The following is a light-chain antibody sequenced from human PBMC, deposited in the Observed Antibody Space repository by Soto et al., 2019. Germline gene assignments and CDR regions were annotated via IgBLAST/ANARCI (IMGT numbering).Light chain of an antibody. CDR1: QSVNSN. V-gene: IGKV3-15*01. Sequence: EIVMTQSPATLSLSPGERATLSCRASQSVNSNLAWYQQIPGQAPRLLIYGASTRATGIPATFSGSGSGTEFTLTISSLQSEDFATYYCQQYSDWPPRITLGQGTRLEIK. CDR3: QQYSDWPPRIT. CDR2: GAS. J-gene: IGKJ5*01.